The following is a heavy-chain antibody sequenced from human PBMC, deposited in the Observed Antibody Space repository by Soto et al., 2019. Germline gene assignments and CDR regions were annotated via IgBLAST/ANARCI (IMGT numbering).Heavy chain of an antibody. J-gene: IGHJ5*02. CDR2: ISYDGSNK. CDR3: ATAWAGNVFRDFDWLKSWFDP. CDR1: GFTFSSYG. D-gene: IGHD3-9*01. Sequence: PVGSLRLSCAASGFTFSSYGMHWVRQAPGKGLEGGAVISYDGSNKYYADSVKGRFTISRDNSKNTPYLQMNSLRAEDTAVYYCATAWAGNVFRDFDWLKSWFDPWGQGTLVIVSS. V-gene: IGHV3-30*03.